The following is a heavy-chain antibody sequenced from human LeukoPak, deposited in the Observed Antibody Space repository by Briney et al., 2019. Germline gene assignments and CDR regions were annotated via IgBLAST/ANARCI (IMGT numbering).Heavy chain of an antibody. J-gene: IGHJ4*02. CDR2: IVLGSGNT. V-gene: IGHV1-58*02. CDR1: GFTFSRSA. CDR3: ARPETAAAAGYPLEY. D-gene: IGHD6-13*01. Sequence: SVKVSCKASGFTFSRSAMQWVRQARGQRLEWIGWIVLGSGNTNYTQKFQERVTITRDMSTNTAYMELISLRSEDTAVYYCARPETAAAAGYPLEYWGQGTLVTVSS.